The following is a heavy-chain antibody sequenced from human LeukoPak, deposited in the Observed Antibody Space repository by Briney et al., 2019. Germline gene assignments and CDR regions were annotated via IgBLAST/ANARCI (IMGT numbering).Heavy chain of an antibody. D-gene: IGHD3-3*01. J-gene: IGHJ5*02. CDR2: IYYSGST. CDR3: ARDPSGYYGWFDP. Sequence: SETLSLTCTVSGGSISSYYWSWIRQPPGKGLEWIGYIYYSGSTNYNPSLKSRVTISVDTSKNQFSLKLSSVTAADTAVYYCARDPSGYYGWFDPWGQGTLVTASS. V-gene: IGHV4-59*01. CDR1: GGSISSYY.